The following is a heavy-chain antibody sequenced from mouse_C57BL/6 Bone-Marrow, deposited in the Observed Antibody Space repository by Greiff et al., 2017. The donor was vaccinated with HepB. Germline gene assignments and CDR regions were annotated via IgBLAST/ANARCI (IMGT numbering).Heavy chain of an antibody. J-gene: IGHJ4*01. CDR1: GFTFSSYA. V-gene: IGHV5-4*01. Sequence: DVMLVESGGGLVKPGGSLKLSCAASGFTFSSYAMSWVRQTPEKRLEWVATISDGGSYTYYPDNVKGRFTISRDNAKNNLYLQMSHLKSEDTAMYYCARDDYGSLGYAMDYWGQGTSVTVSS. D-gene: IGHD2-4*01. CDR2: ISDGGSYT. CDR3: ARDDYGSLGYAMDY.